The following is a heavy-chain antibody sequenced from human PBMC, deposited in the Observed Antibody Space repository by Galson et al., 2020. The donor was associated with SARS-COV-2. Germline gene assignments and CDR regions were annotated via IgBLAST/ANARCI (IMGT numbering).Heavy chain of an antibody. CDR3: ARDPAPLYGDNYYYGMDV. D-gene: IGHD4-17*01. CDR1: DGPMSSYY. Sequence: ETSETLSLTCSVSDGPMSSYYWSWIRQPPGKGLKWIGYISYSGSANYNPSLRSRVTISVDLSKNQFSLKVTSVTAADTAVYYCARDPAPLYGDNYYYGMDVWGRGTTVTVSS. V-gene: IGHV4-59*01. CDR2: ISYSGSA. J-gene: IGHJ6*02.